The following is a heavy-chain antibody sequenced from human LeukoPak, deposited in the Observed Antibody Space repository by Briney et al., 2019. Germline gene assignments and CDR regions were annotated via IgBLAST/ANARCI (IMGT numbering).Heavy chain of an antibody. CDR3: ARVLGIGVAGADWFDP. J-gene: IGHJ5*02. V-gene: IGHV4-39*07. D-gene: IGHD6-19*01. Sequence: SETLSLTCSVSGDSISSGSYYWGWICQPPGKGLEWIGTGSTYYNPSLKSRVTISLDTSRNQFSLRLTSVTAADTAVYYCARVLGIGVAGADWFDPWGQGTLVTVSS. CDR2: GST. CDR1: GDSISSGSYY.